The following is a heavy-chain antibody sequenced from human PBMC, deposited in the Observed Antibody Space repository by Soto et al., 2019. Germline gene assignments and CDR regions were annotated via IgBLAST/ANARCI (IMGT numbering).Heavy chain of an antibody. CDR3: ANSDYGDYAGWFDP. V-gene: IGHV4-31*03. D-gene: IGHD4-17*01. CDR1: GGSISSGGYY. CDR2: IYYSGIT. J-gene: IGHJ5*02. Sequence: QVQLQESGPGLVKPSQTLSLTCTVSGGSISSGGYYWSWIRQHPGKGLEWIGYIYYSGITYYNPSLKSRVTISVDTSKNQFSLKLSSVTAADTAVYYCANSDYGDYAGWFDPWGQGTLVTVSS.